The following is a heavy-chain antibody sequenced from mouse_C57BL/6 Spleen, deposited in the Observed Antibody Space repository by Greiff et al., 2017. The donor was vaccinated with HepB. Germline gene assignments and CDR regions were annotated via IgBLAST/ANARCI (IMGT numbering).Heavy chain of an antibody. V-gene: IGHV1-80*01. CDR1: GYAFSSYW. CDR3: ARKGSHYAMDD. CDR2: IYPGDGDT. J-gene: IGHJ4*01. Sequence: VQLQESGAELVKPGASVKISCKASGYAFSSYWMNWVKQRPGKGLEWIGQIYPGDGDTNYNGKFKGKATLTADKSSSTAYMQLSSLTSEDSAVYFCARKGSHYAMDDWGQGTSVTVSS.